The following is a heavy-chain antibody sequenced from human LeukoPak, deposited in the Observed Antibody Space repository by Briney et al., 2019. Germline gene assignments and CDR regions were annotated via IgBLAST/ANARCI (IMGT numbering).Heavy chain of an antibody. CDR3: ARSSRADYYYYYGMDV. J-gene: IGHJ6*02. D-gene: IGHD2-15*01. CDR2: IYYSGST. Sequence: PSETLSLTCAVYGGSFSGYYWSWIRQPPGKGLEWIGYIYYSGSTNYNPSLKSRVTISVDTSKNQFSLKLSSVTAADTAVYYCARSSRADYYYYYGMDVWGQGTTVTVSS. CDR1: GGSFSGYY. V-gene: IGHV4-59*01.